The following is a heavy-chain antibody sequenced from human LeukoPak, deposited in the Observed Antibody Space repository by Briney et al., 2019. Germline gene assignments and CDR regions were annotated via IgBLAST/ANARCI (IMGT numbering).Heavy chain of an antibody. CDR3: ARDLGCSSTSCYGAYYYYGMDV. D-gene: IGHD2-2*01. CDR1: GFTFSSYA. V-gene: IGHV3-30-3*01. CDR2: ISYDGSNK. Sequence: GGSLRLSCAASGFTFSSYAMHWVRQAPGKGLEWVAVISYDGSNKYYADSVKGRFTISRDNSKNTLYLQMNSLRAEDTAVYYCARDLGCSSTSCYGAYYYYGMDVWGQGTTVTVSS. J-gene: IGHJ6*02.